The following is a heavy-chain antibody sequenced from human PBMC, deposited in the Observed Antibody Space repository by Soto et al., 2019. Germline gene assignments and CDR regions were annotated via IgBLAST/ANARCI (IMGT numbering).Heavy chain of an antibody. Sequence: PGGSLRLSCAASGFTFGSYAMSWVRQAPGKGLEWVSAISGSGGSTYYADSVKGRFTISRDNSKNTLYLQMNSLRAEDTAVYYSAKDHRLNIAARPDWNDGGPFFQHWGQGTLVTVSS. J-gene: IGHJ1*01. CDR3: AKDHRLNIAARPDWNDGGPFFQH. CDR2: ISGSGGST. V-gene: IGHV3-23*01. D-gene: IGHD6-6*01. CDR1: GFTFGSYA.